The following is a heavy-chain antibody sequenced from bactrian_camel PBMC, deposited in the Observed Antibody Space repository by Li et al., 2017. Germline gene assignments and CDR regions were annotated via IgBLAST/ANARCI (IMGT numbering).Heavy chain of an antibody. D-gene: IGHD7*01. CDR3: AADLVTDVPSLVETQYYY. CDR1: VSSANDYC. Sequence: DVQLVESGGGSVQAGGSLRLSCAVSVSSANDYCLGWFRQASGKEREWVGSLDSDGRINYADSVKGRYTISQDNAKNTLYLQMNSLKPEDTAMYYCAADLVTDVPSLVETQYYYWGQGTQVTVS. V-gene: IGHV3S10*01. J-gene: IGHJ4*01. CDR2: LDSDGRI.